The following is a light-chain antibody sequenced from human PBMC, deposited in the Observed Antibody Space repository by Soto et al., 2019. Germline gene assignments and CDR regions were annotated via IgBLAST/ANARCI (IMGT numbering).Light chain of an antibody. CDR3: SSTDSSGNHRV. V-gene: IGLV3-10*01. J-gene: IGLJ3*02. Sequence: SYELTQPPSVSVSPGQTARITCSGDTLPRKYAYWYQKKSGQAPVLVIYDDNKRPSGIPERFSGASSGTMATLTISGAQVEDEAHYSCSSTDSSGNHRVFGGGTKLTVL. CDR2: DDN. CDR1: TLPRKY.